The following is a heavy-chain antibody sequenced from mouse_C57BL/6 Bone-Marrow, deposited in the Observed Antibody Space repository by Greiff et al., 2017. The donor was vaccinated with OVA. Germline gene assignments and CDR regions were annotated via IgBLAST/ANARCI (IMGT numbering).Heavy chain of an antibody. CDR1: GFSLSTFGMG. CDR3: ARCPYGPWFAY. J-gene: IGHJ3*01. CDR2: IWWDDDK. V-gene: IGHV8-8*01. D-gene: IGHD1-1*02. Sequence: QVQLQESGPGILQPSQTLSLTCSFSGFSLSTFGMGVGWIRQPSGKGLEWLAHIWWDDDKYYNPALKGRLTITKDTSKNQVFLKIANVDTADTATYFCARCPYGPWFAYWGQGTLVTVSA.